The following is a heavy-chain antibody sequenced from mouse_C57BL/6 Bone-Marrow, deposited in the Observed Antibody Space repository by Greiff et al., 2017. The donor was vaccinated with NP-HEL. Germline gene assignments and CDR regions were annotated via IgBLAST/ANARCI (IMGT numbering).Heavy chain of an antibody. CDR3: ATYYGSSYVGHWYFDV. D-gene: IGHD1-1*01. J-gene: IGHJ1*03. CDR1: GYTFTSYD. Sequence: VQLVESGPELVKPGASVKLSCKASGYTFTSYDINWVKQRPGQGLEWIGWSYPRDGSTKYNEKFKGKATLTVDTSSSTAYMELHSLTSEDSAVYFCATYYGSSYVGHWYFDVWGTGTTVTVSS. CDR2: SYPRDGST. V-gene: IGHV1-85*01.